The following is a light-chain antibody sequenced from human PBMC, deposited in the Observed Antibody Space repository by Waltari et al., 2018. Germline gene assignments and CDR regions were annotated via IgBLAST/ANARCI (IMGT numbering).Light chain of an antibody. Sequence: DIQMTQSPSSLSASVGDRVTITCRASQSISSYLNWYQQKPGKAPKLLIYAASNLETGVPSRFSGSGSGTDFTLTITSLQPEDFATYYCQQSYITPLTFGGGTKVEI. J-gene: IGKJ4*01. CDR3: QQSYITPLT. V-gene: IGKV1-39*01. CDR1: QSISSY. CDR2: AAS.